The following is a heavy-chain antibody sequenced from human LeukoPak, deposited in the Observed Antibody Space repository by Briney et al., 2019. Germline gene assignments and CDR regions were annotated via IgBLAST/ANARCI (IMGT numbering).Heavy chain of an antibody. CDR1: GFTFGSYE. D-gene: IGHD1-26*01. CDR3: ARVGGSYGFLSQKPRYFQH. J-gene: IGHJ1*01. CDR2: ISSSGSTI. V-gene: IGHV3-48*03. Sequence: GGSLRLSCAASGFTFGSYEMNWVRQAPGKGLEWVSYISSSGSTIYYADSVKGRFTISRDNAKNSLYLQMNSLRAEDTAVYYCARVGGSYGFLSQKPRYFQHWGQGTLVTVSS.